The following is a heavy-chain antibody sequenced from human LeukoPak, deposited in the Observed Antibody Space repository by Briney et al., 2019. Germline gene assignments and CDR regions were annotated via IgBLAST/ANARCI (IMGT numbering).Heavy chain of an antibody. D-gene: IGHD3-22*01. J-gene: IGHJ4*02. CDR1: GGTFSSYA. Sequence: ASVKVSCKASGGTFSSYAISWVRQAPGQGLEWVGRIIPILGIANYAQKFQGRVTITADKSTSTAYMELSSLRSEDTAVCYCASRQYYYDSSGYGYWGQGTLVTVSS. V-gene: IGHV1-69*04. CDR2: IIPILGIA. CDR3: ASRQYYYDSSGYGY.